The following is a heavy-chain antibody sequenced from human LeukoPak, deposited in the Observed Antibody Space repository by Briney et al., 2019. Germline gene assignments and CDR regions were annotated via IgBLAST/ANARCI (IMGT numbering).Heavy chain of an antibody. Sequence: GGSLRLSCAASGFTFSSYGMHWVRQAPGEGLEWVAFTWYDGNNESYADSVKGRFTISRDNSKNTLYLQMNSLRAEDTAVYYCARDAHEKLITMIVVPRGNWFDPWGQGTLVIVSS. V-gene: IGHV3-30*02. D-gene: IGHD3-22*01. CDR1: GFTFSSYG. CDR3: ARDAHEKLITMIVVPRGNWFDP. CDR2: TWYDGNNE. J-gene: IGHJ5*02.